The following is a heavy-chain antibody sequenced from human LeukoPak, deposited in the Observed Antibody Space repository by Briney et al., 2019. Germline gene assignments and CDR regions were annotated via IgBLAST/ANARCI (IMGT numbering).Heavy chain of an antibody. CDR2: ISGSGGST. CDR1: GFTFSSYA. J-gene: IGHJ4*02. Sequence: SGGSLRLSCAASGFTFSSYAMSWVRQAPGKGLEWVSAISGSGGSTYYADSVKGRFTISRDNAKNSLYLQMNSLRAEDTALYYCAKDRGGISSSWYRASAFDYWGQGTLVTVSS. CDR3: AKDRGGISSSWYRASAFDY. D-gene: IGHD6-13*01. V-gene: IGHV3-23*01.